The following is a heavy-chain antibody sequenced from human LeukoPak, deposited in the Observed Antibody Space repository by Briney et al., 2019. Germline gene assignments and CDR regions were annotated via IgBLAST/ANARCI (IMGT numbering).Heavy chain of an antibody. CDR3: ARSPALAGGDLHDVFDI. D-gene: IGHD2-21*02. CDR1: GGSISSYY. CDR2: IYTSGST. Sequence: PSETLSLTCTVSGGSISSYYWSWIRQPAGKGLEWIGRIYTSGSTNYNPSLKSRVTMSVDTSKNQFSLKLSSVTAADTAVYFCARSPALAGGDLHDVFDIWGHGTMVIVSS. J-gene: IGHJ3*02. V-gene: IGHV4-4*07.